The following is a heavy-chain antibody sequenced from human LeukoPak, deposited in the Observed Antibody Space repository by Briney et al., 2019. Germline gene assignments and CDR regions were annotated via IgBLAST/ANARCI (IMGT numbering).Heavy chain of an antibody. CDR3: ATDITREDAFDI. CDR1: GYTLTELS. Sequence: ASVKVSRKVSGYTLTELSMHWVRQAPGKGLEWMGGFDPEDGETLYAQKFQGRVTMTEDTSTDTAYMELSSLRSEDTAVYYCATDITREDAFDIWGQGTMVTVSS. J-gene: IGHJ3*02. V-gene: IGHV1-24*01. CDR2: FDPEDGET. D-gene: IGHD3-10*01.